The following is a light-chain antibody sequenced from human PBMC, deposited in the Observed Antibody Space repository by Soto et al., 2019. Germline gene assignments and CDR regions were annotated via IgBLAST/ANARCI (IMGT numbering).Light chain of an antibody. J-gene: IGLJ1*01. CDR2: EVT. CDR3: CSYTSISTYV. Sequence: QSVLTQPASVSGSPGQSITISCTGTSSDVGGYNYVSWYQQHPGKAPKLMIYEVTNRPSGVSYRFSGSKSGNTASLTISGLQAEDEADYYCCSYTSISTYVFGTGTKVTVL. V-gene: IGLV2-14*01. CDR1: SSDVGGYNY.